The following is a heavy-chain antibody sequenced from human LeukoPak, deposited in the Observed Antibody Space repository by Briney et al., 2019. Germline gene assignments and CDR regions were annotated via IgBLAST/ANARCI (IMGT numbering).Heavy chain of an antibody. V-gene: IGHV3-30*04. CDR3: AKDMYSSGTVLGY. CDR1: GFTFSSYA. Sequence: QPGGSLRLSCAASGFTFSSYAMHWVGQAPGKGLEWVAVISYDGSNKYYADSVKGRFTISRDNSKNTLYLQMNSLRAEDTALYYCAKDMYSSGTVLGYWGQGTLVTVSS. D-gene: IGHD6-19*01. CDR2: ISYDGSNK. J-gene: IGHJ4*02.